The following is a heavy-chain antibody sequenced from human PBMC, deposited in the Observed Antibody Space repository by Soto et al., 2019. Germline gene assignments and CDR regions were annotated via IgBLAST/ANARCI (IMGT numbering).Heavy chain of an antibody. CDR3: AKVHCTGDCYADYFDS. Sequence: QVQLMESGGGVVQPGRSLRLSCAASGFTFSNSGMHWVRQAPGKGLEWVALISYDGSDTYYPDSVKGRFTISRDNSKNTLYLQMNSLRAEDTAVYYCAKVHCTGDCYADYFDSWGQGTLVTVSS. D-gene: IGHD2-21*02. CDR2: ISYDGSDT. J-gene: IGHJ4*02. V-gene: IGHV3-30*18. CDR1: GFTFSNSG.